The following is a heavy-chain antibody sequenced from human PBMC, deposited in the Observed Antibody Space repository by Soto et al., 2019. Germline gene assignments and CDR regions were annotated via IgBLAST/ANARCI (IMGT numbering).Heavy chain of an antibody. V-gene: IGHV1-2*04. CDR3: ARDPYEGYYYYGMDV. CDR1: GYTFTGYY. D-gene: IGHD5-12*01. Sequence: QVQLVQSGAEVKKPGASVKVSCKASGYTFTGYYMHWGRQAPGQGLEWMGWINPNSGGTNYAQKFQGWVTMTRDTSISTAYMELSRLRSDDTAVYYCARDPYEGYYYYGMDVWGQGTTVTVSS. CDR2: INPNSGGT. J-gene: IGHJ6*02.